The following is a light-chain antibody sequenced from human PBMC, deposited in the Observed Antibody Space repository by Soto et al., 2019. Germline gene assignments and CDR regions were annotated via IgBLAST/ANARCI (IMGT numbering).Light chain of an antibody. V-gene: IGKV1-5*03. J-gene: IGKJ1*01. CDR1: QSISSW. CDR3: QQYNSYTWT. CDR2: KAS. Sequence: DIQMTQSPSTLSASVGDRVTITCRASQSISSWLAWYQQKPGKAPKLLIYKASSLESGVPSRFSGSGSGTELTLTISSLQPYDFATYYCQQYNSYTWTFGQGTKVEIK.